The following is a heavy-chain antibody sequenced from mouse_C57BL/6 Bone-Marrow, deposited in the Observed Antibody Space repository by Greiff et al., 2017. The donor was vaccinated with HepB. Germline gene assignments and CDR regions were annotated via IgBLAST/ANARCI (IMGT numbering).Heavy chain of an antibody. Sequence: EVKLVESGGGLVQPGESLKLSCESYEYEFPSHDMSWVRKTAEKRLELVAAINSDGGRTYYPDTMERRFIISRDNTKKTLYLQMSSLRSEDTALYYCARGIVTSGVGYWGPGTTLTVSS. CDR1: EYEFPSHD. CDR3: ARGIVTSGVGY. J-gene: IGHJ2*01. CDR2: INSDGGRT. V-gene: IGHV5-2*01. D-gene: IGHD2-12*01.